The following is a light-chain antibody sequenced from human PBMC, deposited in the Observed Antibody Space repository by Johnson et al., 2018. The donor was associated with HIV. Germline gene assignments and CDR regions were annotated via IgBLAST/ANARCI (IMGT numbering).Light chain of an antibody. CDR1: SSNIGNNY. CDR2: ENN. J-gene: IGLJ1*01. CDR3: GTWDSSLSTGV. Sequence: QSVLTQPPSVSAAPGQKVTISCSGSSSNIGNNYVSWYQQLPGTAPKLIMYENNKRPSGIPDRFSASKSGTSATLGITGLPTGDEADYFCGTWDSSLSTGVFGTGTEVTVL. V-gene: IGLV1-51*02.